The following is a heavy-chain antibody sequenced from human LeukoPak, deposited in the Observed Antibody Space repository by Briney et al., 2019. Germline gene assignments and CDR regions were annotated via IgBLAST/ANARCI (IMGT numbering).Heavy chain of an antibody. V-gene: IGHV3-7*01. CDR2: IQQDGSEK. D-gene: IGHD4-17*01. J-gene: IGHJ4*02. Sequence: PGGSLRLSCAASGFTFSSYWLSWVRLPPGKGLEWVANIQQDGSEKNYVDSVKGRFTISRDNGKNSLHLQMNSLRAEDTAVYYCARPHLDHADLFDDWGQGTLVTVYS. CDR3: ARPHLDHADLFDD. CDR1: GFTFSSYW.